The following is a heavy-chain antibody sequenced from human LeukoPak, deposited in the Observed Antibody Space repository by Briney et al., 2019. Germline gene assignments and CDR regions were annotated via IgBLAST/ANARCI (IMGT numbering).Heavy chain of an antibody. V-gene: IGHV3-23*01. D-gene: IGHD1-26*01. CDR3: AREPAVGATSSYYFDY. CDR2: ISGSGGST. Sequence: GGSLRLSCAASGFTFSSYAMSWVRQAPGKGLEWVSAISGSGGSTYYADSVKGRFTISRDNSKNTLYLQMNSLRAEDTAVYYCAREPAVGATSSYYFDYWGQGTLVTVSS. CDR1: GFTFSSYA. J-gene: IGHJ4*02.